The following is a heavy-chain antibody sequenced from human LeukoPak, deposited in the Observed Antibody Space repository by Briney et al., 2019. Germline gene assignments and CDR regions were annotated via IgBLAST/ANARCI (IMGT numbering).Heavy chain of an antibody. J-gene: IGHJ4*02. V-gene: IGHV3-23*01. CDR2: ISGSGGST. D-gene: IGHD3-9*01. Sequence: GGSLRLSCAASGFTFNSYSMSWVRQAPGKGLEWVSAISGSGGSTYYADSVKGRFTISRDTSKNTLYLQMNSLRAEDTAVYYCAKVPPADILSYWGQGTLVTVSS. CDR1: GFTFNSYS. CDR3: AKVPPADILSY.